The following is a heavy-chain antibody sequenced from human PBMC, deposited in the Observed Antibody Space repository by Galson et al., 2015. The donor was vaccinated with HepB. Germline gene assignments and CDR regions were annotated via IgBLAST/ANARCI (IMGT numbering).Heavy chain of an antibody. D-gene: IGHD2-2*01. CDR1: GFTFNSYA. CDR2: ISGSGGRT. V-gene: IGHV3-23*01. J-gene: IGHJ1*01. Sequence: SLRLSCAASGFTFNSYAMNWVRQAPGKGLEWVSAISGSGGRTYYGDSVRGRFTISRDNSNNTLYLQMNSLRVEDTAVYYCAKGAVVAPAASAEYFHHWGQGTLVTVSS. CDR3: AKGAVVAPAASAEYFHH.